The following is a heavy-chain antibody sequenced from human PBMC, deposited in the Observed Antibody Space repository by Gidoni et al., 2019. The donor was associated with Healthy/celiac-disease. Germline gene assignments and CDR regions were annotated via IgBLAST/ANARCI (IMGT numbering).Heavy chain of an antibody. CDR2: GTA. Sequence: QVPLVQSGAEVKKPGSSVKVSCKASGGTFSSYSISFGTANYAQKFQGRVTITADESTSTAYMELSSLRSEDTAVYYCARGSPYCGGDCYFQHWGQGTLVTVSS. J-gene: IGHJ1*01. D-gene: IGHD2-21*02. CDR1: GGTFSSYS. CDR3: ARGSPYCGGDCYFQH. V-gene: IGHV1-69*01.